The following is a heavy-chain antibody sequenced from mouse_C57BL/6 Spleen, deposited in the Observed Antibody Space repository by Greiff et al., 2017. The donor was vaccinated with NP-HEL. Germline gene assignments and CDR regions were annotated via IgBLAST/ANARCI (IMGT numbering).Heavy chain of an antibody. CDR2: IHPNSGST. D-gene: IGHD1-1*01. CDR3: ARYEFITTVVAPFDY. CDR1: GYTFTSYW. J-gene: IGHJ2*01. Sequence: VQLQQPGAELVKPGASVKLSCKASGYTFTSYWMHWVKQRPGQGLEWIGMIHPNSGSTNYNEKFKSKATLTVDKSSSTAYMQLSSLTSEDSAVYYCARYEFITTVVAPFDYWGQGTTLTVSS. V-gene: IGHV1-64*01.